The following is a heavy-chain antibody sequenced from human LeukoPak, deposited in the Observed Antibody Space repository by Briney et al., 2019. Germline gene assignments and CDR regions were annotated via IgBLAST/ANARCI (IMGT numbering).Heavy chain of an antibody. CDR3: ARQGAVAGSYWYFDL. D-gene: IGHD6-19*01. J-gene: IGHJ2*01. CDR1: GFTFSSYD. V-gene: IGHV3-13*01. CDR2: IGTAGDT. Sequence: PGGSLRLSCAASGFTFSSYDMHWVRQATGKGLEWVSAIGTAGDTYYPGSVKGRFTISRENAKNSLYLQMNSLRAGDTAVYYCARQGAVAGSYWYFDLWGRGTLVTVSS.